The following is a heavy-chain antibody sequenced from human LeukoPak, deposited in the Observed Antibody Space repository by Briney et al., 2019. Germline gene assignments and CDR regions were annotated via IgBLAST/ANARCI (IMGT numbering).Heavy chain of an antibody. CDR2: ISGYNGNT. CDR3: ARDHLYGSSFGFDY. V-gene: IGHV1-18*01. J-gene: IGHJ4*02. D-gene: IGHD6-6*01. CDR1: SYIFTSYG. Sequence: GASVKVSCKASSYIFTSYGISWVRQAPGQGLERMGWISGYNGNTNYAQKLKGRVTVTTDTSTSTAYMELRSLRSDDTAVYYCARDHLYGSSFGFDYWGQGTLVTVSS.